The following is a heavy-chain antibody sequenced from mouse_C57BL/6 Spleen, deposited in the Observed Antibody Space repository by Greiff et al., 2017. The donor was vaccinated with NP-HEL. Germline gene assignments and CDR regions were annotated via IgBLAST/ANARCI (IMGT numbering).Heavy chain of an antibody. J-gene: IGHJ2*01. CDR2: IYPYNGVS. CDR3: ARGSSNYFDY. D-gene: IGHD1-1*01. CDR1: GYSFTGYY. Sequence: EVKLQESGPELVKPGASVKISCKASGYSFTGYYMHWVKQSHGNILDWIGYIYPYNGVSSYNQKFKGKATLTVDKPSSTAYMQLSSLTSEDSAVYYCARGSSNYFDYWGQGTTLTVSS. V-gene: IGHV1-31*01.